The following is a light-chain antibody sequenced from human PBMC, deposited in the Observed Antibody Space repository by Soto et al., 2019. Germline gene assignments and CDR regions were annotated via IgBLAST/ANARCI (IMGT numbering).Light chain of an antibody. J-gene: IGKJ5*01. Sequence: DIVRLQSPLSLPLTPGEPASISGGSSQILLHSNGYRYLDWYLQKPGQAPQLXXYLGSTRASGVPDRFSVSGSGTDVTLSISTVEDGDVWVYYCMQALQATITFGQGTRLEIK. V-gene: IGKV2-28*01. CDR2: LGS. CDR3: MQALQATIT. CDR1: QILLHSNGYRY.